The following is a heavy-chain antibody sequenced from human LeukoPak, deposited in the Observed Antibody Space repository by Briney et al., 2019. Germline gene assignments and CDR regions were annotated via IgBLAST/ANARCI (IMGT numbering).Heavy chain of an antibody. CDR3: ASVGRDGYNYYYYGMDV. CDR1: GYTFINYA. Sequence: ASVKVSCKASGYTFINYAISWVRQAPGQGLEWMGWISAHNGDTNYARKFRGRVTLTTDTSTSTAYMELRSLKSDDTAVYYCASVGRDGYNYYYYGMDVWGQGTTVTVSS. J-gene: IGHJ6*02. D-gene: IGHD5-24*01. V-gene: IGHV1-18*01. CDR2: ISAHNGDT.